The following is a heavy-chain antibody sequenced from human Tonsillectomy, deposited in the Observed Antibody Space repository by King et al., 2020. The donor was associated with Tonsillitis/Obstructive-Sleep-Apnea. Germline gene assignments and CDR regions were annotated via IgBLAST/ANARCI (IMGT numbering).Heavy chain of an antibody. Sequence: VQLVESGGGLVKPGGSLRLSCAASGFTFKTYGMNWDRQAPGRGLEWVSSITSSSTYMFYADSVKGRFTISRDNAKNSLYLEMNSLRAEDTAVYYCASHPYCSGNRGYGDYYYYIDVWGKGTTVTVSS. V-gene: IGHV3-21*01. J-gene: IGHJ6*03. CDR1: GFTFKTYG. D-gene: IGHD2-15*01. CDR2: ITSSSTYM. CDR3: ASHPYCSGNRGYGDYYYYIDV.